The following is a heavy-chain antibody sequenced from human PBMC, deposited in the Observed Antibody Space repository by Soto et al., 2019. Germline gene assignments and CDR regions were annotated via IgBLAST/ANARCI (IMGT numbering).Heavy chain of an antibody. CDR2: IIPIFGTA. J-gene: IGHJ4*02. CDR3: ASRPYSSGSSLDY. Sequence: SVKVSCKASGGTFSSYAIRWVRQAPGQGLEWMGGIIPIFGTANYAQKFQGRVTITADESTSTAYMELSSLRSEDTAVYYCASRPYSSGSSLDYWGQGTMVTVYS. V-gene: IGHV1-69*13. CDR1: GGTFSSYA. D-gene: IGHD3-22*01.